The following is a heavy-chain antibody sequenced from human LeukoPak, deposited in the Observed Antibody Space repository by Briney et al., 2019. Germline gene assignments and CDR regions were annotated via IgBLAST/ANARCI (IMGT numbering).Heavy chain of an antibody. V-gene: IGHV1-69*04. CDR2: IIPILGIA. D-gene: IGHD2-21*02. CDR3: ARGADCGGDCYRTNWFDP. J-gene: IGHJ5*02. CDR1: GGTFSSYA. Sequence: SVNVSCKASGGTFSSYAISWVRQAPGQGLAWMGRIIPILGIANYAQKFQGRVTITADKSTSTAYMELSSLRSEDTAVYYCARGADCGGDCYRTNWFDPWGQGTLVTVSS.